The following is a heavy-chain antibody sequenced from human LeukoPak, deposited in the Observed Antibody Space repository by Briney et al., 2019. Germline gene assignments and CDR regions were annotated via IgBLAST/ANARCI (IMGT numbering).Heavy chain of an antibody. CDR2: LYSGGST. J-gene: IGHJ4*02. D-gene: IGHD3-10*01. Sequence: PGGSLRLSCAAYGFTFSNYAMIWVRQAPGKGLQWVSGLYSGGSTTYADSVKGRFSISRDNLKNTLYLQMNSLRAEDTAVYYCARAFQYGSGTYPYSLWGQGTLVTVSS. V-gene: IGHV3-66*01. CDR1: GFTFSNYA. CDR3: ARAFQYGSGTYPYSL.